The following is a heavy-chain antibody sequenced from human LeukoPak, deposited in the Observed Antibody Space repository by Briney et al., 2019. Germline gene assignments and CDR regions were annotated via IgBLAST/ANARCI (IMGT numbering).Heavy chain of an antibody. Sequence: GESLKISCKGSGYSFTNYWIGWVRQMPGKGLEWMGIIYPGDSETRYSPSFQGQVTISADKSIMTAYLQWSSLKASDTAMFYCARTPDGYRGYRDAFDIWGQGTMVTVSS. V-gene: IGHV5-51*01. CDR1: GYSFTNYW. CDR2: IYPGDSET. J-gene: IGHJ3*02. D-gene: IGHD5-12*01. CDR3: ARTPDGYRGYRDAFDI.